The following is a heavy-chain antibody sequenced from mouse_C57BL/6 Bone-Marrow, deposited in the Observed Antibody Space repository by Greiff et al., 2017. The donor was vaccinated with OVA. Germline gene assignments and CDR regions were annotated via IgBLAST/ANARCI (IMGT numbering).Heavy chain of an antibody. Sequence: VQLQQSGAELVRPGASVKLSCTASGFNIKDYYMHWVKQRPEQGLEWIGRIDPEDGDTESAPKFQGKATMTADQSSNTAYLQLSSLTSEDTAVYYCTPYYYGSSFDYWGQGTTLTVSS. CDR2: IDPEDGDT. D-gene: IGHD1-1*01. CDR3: TPYYYGSSFDY. CDR1: GFNIKDYY. V-gene: IGHV14-1*01. J-gene: IGHJ2*01.